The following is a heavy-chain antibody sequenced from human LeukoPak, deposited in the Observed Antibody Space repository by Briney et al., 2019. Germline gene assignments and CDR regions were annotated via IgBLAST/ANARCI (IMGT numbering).Heavy chain of an antibody. CDR1: GFTFSNYA. J-gene: IGHJ4*02. Sequence: GGSLRLSCAASGFTFSNYAMSWVRQAPGKGLEWVSAMSGSGNNTYYADSVKGRFTIFRDNSKNTLYMQMNSLRGEDTAVYYCAKVSRSIAAAGRDDYWGQGTLVTVSS. CDR3: AKVSRSIAAAGRDDY. V-gene: IGHV3-23*01. D-gene: IGHD6-13*01. CDR2: MSGSGNNT.